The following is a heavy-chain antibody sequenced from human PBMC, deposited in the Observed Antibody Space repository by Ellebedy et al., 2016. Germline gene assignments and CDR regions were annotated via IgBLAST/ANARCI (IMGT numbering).Heavy chain of an antibody. CDR3: VTYRV. Sequence: GGSLRLSXAASGFTVSSEYMAWVRQAPGKGLDWVSIIHNNDKIYYTDSVKGRFTISRDSSRNTLFLQMNSLRAEDTAVYYCVTYRVWGQGTLVAVSS. CDR2: IHNNDKI. V-gene: IGHV3-66*01. CDR1: GFTVSSEY. J-gene: IGHJ4*02. D-gene: IGHD3-16*02.